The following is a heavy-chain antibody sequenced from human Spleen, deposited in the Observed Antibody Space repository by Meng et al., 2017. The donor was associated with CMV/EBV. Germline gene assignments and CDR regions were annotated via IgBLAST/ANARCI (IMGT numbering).Heavy chain of an antibody. CDR3: ARGGYCSSTSCNGDY. V-gene: IGHV3-74*01. J-gene: IGHJ4*02. D-gene: IGHD2-2*01. CDR2: ISSDGSTT. CDR1: GFTFSNYW. Sequence: GESLKISCAASGFTFSNYWIHWVRQAPGKGLVWVSRISSDGSTTKYADSVKGRFTISRDNSKNTLYLQMNSLRAEDTAVYYCARGGYCSSTSCNGDYWGQGTLVTVSS.